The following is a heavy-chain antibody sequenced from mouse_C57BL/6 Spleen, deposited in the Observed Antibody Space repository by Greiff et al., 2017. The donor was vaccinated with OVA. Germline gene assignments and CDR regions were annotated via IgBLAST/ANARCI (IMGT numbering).Heavy chain of an antibody. D-gene: IGHD1-1*01. CDR1: GFTFSSYG. V-gene: IGHV5-6*01. J-gene: IGHJ1*03. CDR2: ISRGGSYT. CDR3: ARPHYYGSSSHDWYFDV. Sequence: EVHLVESGGDLVKPGGSLKLSCAASGFTFSSYGMSWVRQTPDKRLEWVATISRGGSYTYYPASVKGRFTISRDTAKNTLYLQMSSLKSEDTAMYYCARPHYYGSSSHDWYFDVWGTGTTVTVSS.